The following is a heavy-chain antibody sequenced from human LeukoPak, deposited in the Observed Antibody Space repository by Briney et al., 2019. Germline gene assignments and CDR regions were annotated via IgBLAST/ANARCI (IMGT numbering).Heavy chain of an antibody. V-gene: IGHV3-23*01. CDR3: AKDQGYSSGWFFDY. J-gene: IGHJ4*02. Sequence: GGSLRLSCAASGFTFSSYAMSWVRQAPGKGLEWLSAISGSGGSTYYADSVKGRFTISRDNSENTLYLQMNSLRAEDTAVYYCAKDQGYSSGWFFDYWGQGTLVTVSS. CDR1: GFTFSSYA. D-gene: IGHD6-19*01. CDR2: ISGSGGST.